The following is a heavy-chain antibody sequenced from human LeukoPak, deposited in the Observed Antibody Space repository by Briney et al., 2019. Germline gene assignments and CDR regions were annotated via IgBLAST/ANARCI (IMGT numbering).Heavy chain of an antibody. CDR2: MNPNSGNT. D-gene: IGHD3-3*01. Sequence: ASVKVSCKASGYTFTSYDIHWVRQATGQGLEWMGWMNPNSGNTGYAQKFQGRVTMTRNTSISTAYMELSSLRSEDTAVYYCSSASKTYYDFWSGYYTRTSYYYYGMDVWGQGTTVTVSS. CDR3: SSASKTYYDFWSGYYTRTSYYYYGMDV. CDR1: GYTFTSYD. J-gene: IGHJ6*02. V-gene: IGHV1-8*01.